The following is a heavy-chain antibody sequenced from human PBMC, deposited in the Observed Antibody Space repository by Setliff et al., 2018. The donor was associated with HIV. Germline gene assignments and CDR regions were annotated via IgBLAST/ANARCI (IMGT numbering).Heavy chain of an antibody. Sequence: SETLSLTCAVYGQSISGYYWSWIRQTPGKGLEWIGELSPSGTTRSNPSLQSRVTISLDTSNNQFSLKLSSVTAADTAVYYCARTDWARTSYYYYYGMDVWGQGTTVTVSS. V-gene: IGHV4-34*01. CDR2: LSPSGTT. CDR1: GQSISGYY. CDR3: ARTDWARTSYYYYYGMDV. D-gene: IGHD3-9*01. J-gene: IGHJ6*02.